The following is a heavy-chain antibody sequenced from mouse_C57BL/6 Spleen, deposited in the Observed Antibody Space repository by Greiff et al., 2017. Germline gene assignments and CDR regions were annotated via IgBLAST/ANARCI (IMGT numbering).Heavy chain of an antibody. CDR1: GFTFSDAW. CDR2: IRNKANNHAT. D-gene: IGHD1-1*01. V-gene: IGHV6-6*01. J-gene: IGHJ3*01. CDR3: TRDYGGSPAWFAY. Sequence: EVKLVESGGGLVQPGGSMKLSCAASGFTFSDAWMDWVRQSPEKGLEWVADIRNKANNHATYYAESVKGRFTISRDDSKSSVYLQMSSLRAEDTGVYYCTRDYGGSPAWFAYWGQGTLVTVSA.